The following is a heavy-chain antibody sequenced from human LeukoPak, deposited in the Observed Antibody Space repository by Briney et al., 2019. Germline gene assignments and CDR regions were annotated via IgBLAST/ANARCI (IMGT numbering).Heavy chain of an antibody. CDR3: AKRSPDSGYAFDI. CDR2: ISGSGTST. Sequence: GGSLRLSCAASGFTFSSYAMSWVRQAPGKGLEWVSAISGSGTSTNFADSVKGRFTISRDNSKNTLYLQMNSLRAEDTATYYCAKRSPDSGYAFDIWGQGTMVTVSS. V-gene: IGHV3-23*01. D-gene: IGHD3-22*01. J-gene: IGHJ3*02. CDR1: GFTFSSYA.